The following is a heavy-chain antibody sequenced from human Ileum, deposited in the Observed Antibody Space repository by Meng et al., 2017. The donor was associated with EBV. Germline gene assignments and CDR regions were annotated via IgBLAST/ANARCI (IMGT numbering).Heavy chain of an antibody. J-gene: IGHJ4*02. CDR3: ARESGRGYSSDY. CDR2: IIPMFGAP. D-gene: IGHD5-18*01. Sequence: QGEGGQSGAGVKKPWSSVKVSCKASGGTFRNSAISWVRQAPGQGLEWMGGIIPMFGAPDYAQRFQDRVTITADESTSTVYMELNSLRSEDTAVYYCARESGRGYSSDYWGQGTLVTVSS. CDR1: GGTFRNSA. V-gene: IGHV1-69*01.